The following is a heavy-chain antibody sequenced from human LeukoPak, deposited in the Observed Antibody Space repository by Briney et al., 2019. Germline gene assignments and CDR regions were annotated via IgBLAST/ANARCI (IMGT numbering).Heavy chain of an antibody. CDR3: STRVGGYYFDY. J-gene: IGHJ4*02. CDR2: IKRKTDGGTT. Sequence: GGSLRLSCAASGFAFTNAWMTWVRQAPGKGLEWVGRIKRKTDGGTTDYAAPVKGRFIISRDDSKNTLYLEMNSLKTEDTAVYYCSTRVGGYYFDYWGQGTLVTVSS. CDR1: GFAFTNAW. D-gene: IGHD2-15*01. V-gene: IGHV3-15*01.